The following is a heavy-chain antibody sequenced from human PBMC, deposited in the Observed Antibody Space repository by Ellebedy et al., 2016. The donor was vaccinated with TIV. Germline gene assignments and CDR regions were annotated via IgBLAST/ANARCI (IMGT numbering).Heavy chain of an antibody. D-gene: IGHD1-26*01. J-gene: IGHJ4*02. CDR3: ARDLVKGIPDYFDC. CDR1: GFTFSSYA. V-gene: IGHV3-30-3*01. CDR2: ISYDGSNK. Sequence: GESLKISXGASGFTFSSYAMHWVRQAPGKGLEWVAVISYDGSNKYYADSVKGRFTISRDNSKNTLYLQMNSLRAEDTAVYYCARDLVKGIPDYFDCWGRGTLVTVSS.